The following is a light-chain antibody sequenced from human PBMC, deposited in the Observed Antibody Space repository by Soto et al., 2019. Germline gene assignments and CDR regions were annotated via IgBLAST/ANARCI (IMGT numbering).Light chain of an antibody. CDR1: SSDVGGYNY. V-gene: IGLV2-14*03. CDR3: SSYTTSNTRQIV. CDR2: DVT. Sequence: QSVRTQPASVSGSPGQSITISCTGTSSDVGGYNYVSWYQHHPGKAPKLIIYDVTNRPSGVSNPFSGSKSGSTASLTISGLQPEDEADYYCSSYTTSNTRQIVFGTGTKVTVL. J-gene: IGLJ1*01.